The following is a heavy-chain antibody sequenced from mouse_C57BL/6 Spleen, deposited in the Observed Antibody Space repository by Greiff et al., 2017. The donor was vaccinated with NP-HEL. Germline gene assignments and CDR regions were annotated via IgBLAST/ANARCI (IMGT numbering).Heavy chain of an antibody. Sequence: VQRVESGAELVKPGASVKISCKASGYAFSSYWMNWVKQRPGKGLEWIGQIYPGDGDTNYNGKFKGKATLTADKSSSTAYMQLSSLTSEDSAVYFCARYGDYGNYPFAMDYWGQGTSVTVSS. J-gene: IGHJ4*01. D-gene: IGHD2-1*01. V-gene: IGHV1-80*01. CDR1: GYAFSSYW. CDR2: IYPGDGDT. CDR3: ARYGDYGNYPFAMDY.